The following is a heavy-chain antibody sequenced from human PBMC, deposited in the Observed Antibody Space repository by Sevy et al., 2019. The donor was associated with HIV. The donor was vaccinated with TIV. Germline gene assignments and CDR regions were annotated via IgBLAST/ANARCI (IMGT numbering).Heavy chain of an antibody. CDR3: ARDSNSGYYYYYAMDV. Sequence: GGSLRLSCAASGFIFSNYAMHWVRQAPGKGLEWVAVISYDGINKYYADPVKGRFTISRDNSKNTLYVQMNSLRAEDTAVYYCARDSNSGYYYYYAMDVWGQGTTVTVSS. CDR2: ISYDGINK. J-gene: IGHJ6*02. CDR1: GFIFSNYA. V-gene: IGHV3-30-3*01. D-gene: IGHD1-26*01.